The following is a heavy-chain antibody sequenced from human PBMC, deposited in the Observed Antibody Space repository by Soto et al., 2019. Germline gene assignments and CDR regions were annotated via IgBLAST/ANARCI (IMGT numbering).Heavy chain of an antibody. CDR1: GFTFSSYD. D-gene: IGHD3-3*01. CDR3: ARGRYYDFWSGYHQTQNYFDY. CDR2: IGTAGDT. J-gene: IGHJ4*02. V-gene: IGHV3-13*01. Sequence: EVQLVESGGGLVQPGGSLRLSCAASGFTFSSYDMHWVRQATGKGLEWVSAIGTAGDTYYPGSVKGRFTISRENAKNSFYLQMNSLRAGDTAVYYCARGRYYDFWSGYHQTQNYFDYWGQGTLVTVSS.